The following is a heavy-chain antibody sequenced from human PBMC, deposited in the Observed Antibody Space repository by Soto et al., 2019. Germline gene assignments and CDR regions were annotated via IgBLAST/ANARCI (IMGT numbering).Heavy chain of an antibody. D-gene: IGHD5-12*01. CDR1: GDSFNDYY. Sequence: QVQLVQSGAEVRKPGASVTVSCRSSGDSFNDYYIHWVRQAPGQGFEWMGWINPNGGVTKYAQKFQGWVSITRDTSSRTVYMQLRRLTSDDTAVYYCARESGGATATLDYYYFYMDVWGTGTTVTVSS. CDR2: INPNGGVT. J-gene: IGHJ6*03. V-gene: IGHV1-2*04. CDR3: ARESGGATATLDYYYFYMDV.